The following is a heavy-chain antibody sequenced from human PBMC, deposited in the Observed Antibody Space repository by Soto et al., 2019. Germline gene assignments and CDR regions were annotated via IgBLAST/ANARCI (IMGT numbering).Heavy chain of an antibody. CDR3: AREKHPWVAVPVRQLKSTWWFDS. D-gene: IGHD6-19*01. CDR2: INHSGST. J-gene: IGHJ5*01. V-gene: IGHV4-34*01. Sequence: SETLSLTCAVYGGSFSGYYWSWIRPPPGKGLEWIGEINHSGSTNYNPSLKSRVTISVDTSKNHLSLKLSSVTAADTAVYYCAREKHPWVAVPVRQLKSTWWFDSWGQGTLVTVSS. CDR1: GGSFSGYY.